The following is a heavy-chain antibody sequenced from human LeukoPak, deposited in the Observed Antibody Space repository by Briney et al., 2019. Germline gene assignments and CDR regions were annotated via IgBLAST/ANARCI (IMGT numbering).Heavy chain of an antibody. CDR3: ATNVDIVATIIPDY. D-gene: IGHD5-12*01. V-gene: IGHV4-39*01. CDR1: GGSISSSSSY. J-gene: IGHJ4*02. CDR2: IYYSGRT. Sequence: SETLSLTCTVSGGSISSSSSYWGWIRQPPGKRLEWIGTIYYSGRTYYNPSLRSRVTIGVDTSKNQFSLKLSSVTAADTAVYYCATNVDIVATIIPDYWGQGTLVTVSS.